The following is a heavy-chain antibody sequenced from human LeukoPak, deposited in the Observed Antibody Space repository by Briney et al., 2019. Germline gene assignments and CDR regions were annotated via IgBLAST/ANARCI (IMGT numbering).Heavy chain of an antibody. CDR2: IYYSGST. D-gene: IGHD6-13*01. V-gene: IGHV4-31*03. Sequence: SETLSLTCTVSGGSISSSSYYWGWIRQPPGKGLEWIGYIYYSGSTYYNPSLKSRVTISVDTSKNQFSLKLSSVTAADTAVYYCARAEAAAGTVWGFDYWGQGTLVTVSS. CDR1: GGSISSSSYY. J-gene: IGHJ4*02. CDR3: ARAEAAAGTVWGFDY.